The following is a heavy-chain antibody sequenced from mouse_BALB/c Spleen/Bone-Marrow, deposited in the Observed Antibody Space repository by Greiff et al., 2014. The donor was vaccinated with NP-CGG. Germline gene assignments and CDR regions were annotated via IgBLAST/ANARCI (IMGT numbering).Heavy chain of an antibody. CDR2: IYPGNNDA. Sequence: EVQLQESGTVLARPGASLRMSCKASGYTFTNYWINWIKQRPGQGLEWIGAIYPGNNDAKYTQKFKAKAKLTAVTSTSTADMELSSLTNKDSAVYYCARNWDWVFAYWGQGTLVTVSA. J-gene: IGHJ3*01. CDR1: GYTFTNYW. V-gene: IGHV1-5*01. CDR3: ARNWDWVFAY. D-gene: IGHD4-1*01.